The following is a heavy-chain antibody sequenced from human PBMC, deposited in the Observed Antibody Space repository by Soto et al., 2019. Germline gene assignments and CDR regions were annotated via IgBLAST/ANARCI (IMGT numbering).Heavy chain of an antibody. J-gene: IGHJ5*02. CDR3: ASSDIVGREVNPWFDP. Sequence: PSETLSRTCTVSWDSITGSHWNWIRQPLWKPLEWIGYIYYRGSTNYNPSLKSRLTLSVDRSKNQIFLRLNSVTAADTAVYYCASSDIVGREVNPWFDPGGKGILVT. D-gene: IGHD5-12*01. CDR1: WDSITGSH. V-gene: IGHV4-59*01. CDR2: IYYRGST.